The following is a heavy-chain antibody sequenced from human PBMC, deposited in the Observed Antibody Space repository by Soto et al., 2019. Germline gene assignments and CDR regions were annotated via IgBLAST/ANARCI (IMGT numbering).Heavy chain of an antibody. V-gene: IGHV4-34*01. J-gene: IGHJ4*02. CDR1: GGSFSGYY. Sequence: SETLSLTCAVYGGSFSGYYWSWIRQPPGKGLEWIGEINHSGSTNYNPSLKSRVTISVDTSKNQFSLKLSSVTAADTAVYYCARVYSGYDLTVDYWGQGTLVTVSS. CDR2: INHSGST. CDR3: ARVYSGYDLTVDY. D-gene: IGHD5-12*01.